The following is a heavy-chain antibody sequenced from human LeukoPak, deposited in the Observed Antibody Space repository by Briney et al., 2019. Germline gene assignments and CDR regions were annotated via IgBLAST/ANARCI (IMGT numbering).Heavy chain of an antibody. CDR1: GFSFGDYG. J-gene: IGHJ4*02. CDR2: IRRKGYGGTT. CDR3: TRVYRGDYYFDY. D-gene: IGHD1-26*01. Sequence: GGSLRLSCTASGFSFGDYGMSWVRQAPGKGLEWVGFIRRKGYGGTTEYAASVKGRFTISRDDSKSFAYLQMNSLKTEDTAVYYCTRVYRGDYYFDYWGQGTLVTVSS. V-gene: IGHV3-49*04.